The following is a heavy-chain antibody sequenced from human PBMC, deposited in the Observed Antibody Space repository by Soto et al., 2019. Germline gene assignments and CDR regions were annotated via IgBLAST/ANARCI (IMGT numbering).Heavy chain of an antibody. V-gene: IGHV3-74*01. CDR1: GFTFSTYW. CDR2: IKGDGSIT. CDR3: ARGGYWAWYFDL. Sequence: EVQLVESGGGLVQPGGSLRLSCAASGFTFSTYWMHWIRQAPGKGLVWVSRIKGDGSITNYADSVKGRFTISRDNAKNTVYLQMNSLRAEDTAVYYCARGGYWAWYFDLWGRGTLVTVSS. D-gene: IGHD2-8*02. J-gene: IGHJ2*01.